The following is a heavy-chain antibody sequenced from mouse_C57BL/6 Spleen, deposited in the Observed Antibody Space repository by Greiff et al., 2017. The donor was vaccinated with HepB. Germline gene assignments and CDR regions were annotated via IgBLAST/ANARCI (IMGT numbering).Heavy chain of an antibody. CDR3: ARRGSYDYDEAFAY. V-gene: IGHV8-12*01. D-gene: IGHD2-4*01. J-gene: IGHJ3*01. CDR2: IYWDDDK. Sequence: VKLVESGPGILQSSQTLSLTCSFSGFSLSTSGMGVSWIRQPSGKGLEWLAHIYWDDDKRYNPSLKSRLTISKDTSRNQVFLKITSVDTADTATYYCARRGSYDYDEAFAYWGQGTLVTVSA. CDR1: GFSLSTSGMG.